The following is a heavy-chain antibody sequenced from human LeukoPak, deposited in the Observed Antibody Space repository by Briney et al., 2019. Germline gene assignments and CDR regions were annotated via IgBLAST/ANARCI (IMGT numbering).Heavy chain of an antibody. J-gene: IGHJ6*02. V-gene: IGHV1-24*01. CDR1: GYTLTELS. D-gene: IGHD3-3*01. Sequence: GASVKVSCKVSGYTLTELSMHWVRQAPGKGLEWMGGFDPEDGETIYAQKFQGRVTMTEDTSTDTAYMELSSLRSEDTAVYYCAXXDPEWXKAYYYYYGMDVWGQGTTVTVSS. CDR3: AXXDPEWXKAYYYYYGMDV. CDR2: FDPEDGET.